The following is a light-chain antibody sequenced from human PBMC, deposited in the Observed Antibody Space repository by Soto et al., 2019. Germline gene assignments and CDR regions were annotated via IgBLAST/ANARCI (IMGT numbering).Light chain of an antibody. Sequence: DIVMTQSPDSLAVSLGERATINCRSSQSVLYSSNDKNYLAWYQQKPGQPPNLLIYWASTRESGVPDRFSGSGSGTDFTLTISSLQAEDVAVYYCQQYYTTPYTFGQGTNLEIK. CDR1: QSVLYSSNDKNY. V-gene: IGKV4-1*01. CDR2: WAS. CDR3: QQYYTTPYT. J-gene: IGKJ2*01.